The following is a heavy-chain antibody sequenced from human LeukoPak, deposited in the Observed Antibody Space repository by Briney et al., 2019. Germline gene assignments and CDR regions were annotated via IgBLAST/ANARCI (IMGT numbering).Heavy chain of an antibody. Sequence: GRSLRLSCAASGFTFSSYGMHWVRQAPDKGLEWVAVISYDGSNKYYADSVKGRFTISRDNSKNTLYLQMNSLRAEDTAVYYCAKELAYCGGDCYYYYGMDVWGQGTMVTVSS. J-gene: IGHJ6*02. CDR2: ISYDGSNK. V-gene: IGHV3-30*18. D-gene: IGHD2-21*02. CDR1: GFTFSSYG. CDR3: AKELAYCGGDCYYYYGMDV.